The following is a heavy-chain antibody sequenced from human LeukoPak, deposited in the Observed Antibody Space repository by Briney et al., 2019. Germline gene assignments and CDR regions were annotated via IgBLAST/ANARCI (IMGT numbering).Heavy chain of an antibody. CDR1: GFTFSDYW. J-gene: IGHJ4*02. CDR2: IRQDDSEK. V-gene: IGHV3-7*01. D-gene: IGHD4-23*01. CDR3: ATDRKVGTCDPRFNY. Sequence: GGSLRLSCSASGFTFSDYWMMWVRQAPGKGLEWVGNIRQDDSEKNYVDSVKGRFTISRDNAKFSLYLQMNSLRAEDTAIYYCATDRKVGTCDPRFNYWGQGTLVTVSS.